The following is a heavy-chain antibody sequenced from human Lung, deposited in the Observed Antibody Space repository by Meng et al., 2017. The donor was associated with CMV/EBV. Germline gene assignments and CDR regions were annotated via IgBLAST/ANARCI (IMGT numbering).Heavy chain of an antibody. CDR2: IYWDDDK. D-gene: IGHD3-22*01. J-gene: IGHJ4*02. V-gene: IGHV2-5*02. CDR3: AHRRVYYDSSGYFDY. Sequence: QITLKESGPTLXXXXXTXTLXSXXPGFSLSTSGVGVGWIRQPPGKALEWLALIYWDDDKRYSPSLKSRLTITKDTSKNQVVLTMTNMDPVDTATYYCAHRRVYYDSSGYFDYWGQGTLVTVSS. CDR1: GFSLSTSGVG.